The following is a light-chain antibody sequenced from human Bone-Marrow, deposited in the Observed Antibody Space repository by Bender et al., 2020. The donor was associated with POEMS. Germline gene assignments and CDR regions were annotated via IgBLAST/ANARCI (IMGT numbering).Light chain of an antibody. CDR2: QDR. CDR1: RLGDKY. CDR3: CSYANTNVFGVV. V-gene: IGLV3-1*01. Sequence: SYELTQPPSVSLSPGQTASVVCSGDRLGDKYASWYQQKPGQSPVLVIYQDRLRPSGVPDRFSGSKSGTSASLAVSGLQSEDEADYYCCSYANTNVFGVVFGGGTKLTVL. J-gene: IGLJ2*01.